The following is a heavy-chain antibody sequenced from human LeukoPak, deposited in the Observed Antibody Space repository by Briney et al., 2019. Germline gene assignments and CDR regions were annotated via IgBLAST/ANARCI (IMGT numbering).Heavy chain of an antibody. J-gene: IGHJ4*02. V-gene: IGHV3-74*01. CDR3: ATSRTFDY. Sequence: GGSLRLSCAASGFTFSSYWMHWVRQAPGKGSVWVSRINSDGSTTTYADSVKGRFTISRDNAKNTLYLQMNSLRAEDTAVYYCATSRTFDYWGQGTLVTVSS. D-gene: IGHD6-13*01. CDR1: GFTFSSYW. CDR2: INSDGSTT.